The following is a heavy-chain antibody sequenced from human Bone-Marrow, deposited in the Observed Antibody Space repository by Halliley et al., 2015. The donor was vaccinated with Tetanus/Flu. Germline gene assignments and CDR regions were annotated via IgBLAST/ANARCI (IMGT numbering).Heavy chain of an antibody. V-gene: IGHV3-74*01. CDR2: IRTDGTTT. CDR3: AREEHYYYYGFDV. D-gene: IGHD1-26*01. J-gene: IGHJ6*02. Sequence: WVARIRTDGTTTSYADSVKGRFTISRDNAKNTLYLQMDSLRVEDTAVYFCAREEHYYYYGFDVWGQGTTVTVSS.